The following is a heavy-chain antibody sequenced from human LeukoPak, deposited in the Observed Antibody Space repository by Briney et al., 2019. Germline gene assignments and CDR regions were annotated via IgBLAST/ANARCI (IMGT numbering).Heavy chain of an antibody. V-gene: IGHV4-39*07. CDR2: IYYSGST. Sequence: PSETPSLTCTVSGGSISSSSYYWGWIRQPPGKGLEWIGSIYYSGSTNYNPSLKSRVTISVDTSKNQFSLKLSSVTAADTAVYYCARELRLPGYCSSTSCYGKGYYYYYGMDVWGQGTTVTVSS. CDR3: ARELRLPGYCSSTSCYGKGYYYYYGMDV. D-gene: IGHD2-2*01. J-gene: IGHJ6*02. CDR1: GGSISSSSYY.